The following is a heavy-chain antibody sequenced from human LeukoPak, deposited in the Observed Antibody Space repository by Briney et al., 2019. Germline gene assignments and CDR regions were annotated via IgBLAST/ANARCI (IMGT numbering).Heavy chain of an antibody. CDR2: IYTSGST. J-gene: IGHJ4*02. Sequence: SETLSLTCTVSGGSISSYYWSWIRQPPGKGLEWIGYIYTSGSTNYNPSLKSRVTISVDTSKNQFSLKLSSVTAADTAVYYCVASGKGAVRFDYWGQGTLVTVSS. CDR1: GGSISSYY. V-gene: IGHV4-4*09. CDR3: VASGKGAVRFDY. D-gene: IGHD1-14*01.